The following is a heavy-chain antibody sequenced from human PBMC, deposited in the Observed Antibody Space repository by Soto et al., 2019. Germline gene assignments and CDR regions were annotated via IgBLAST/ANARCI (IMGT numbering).Heavy chain of an antibody. CDR1: GYTFTSYA. Sequence: ASVKVSCKASGYTFTSYAMHWVRQAPGQRLEWMGWINAGNGNTKYSQKFQGRVTITRDTSASTAYMELSSLRSEDTAVYYCARWALAASSDYYYYGMDVWGEGTTVTVSS. CDR3: ARWALAASSDYYYYGMDV. V-gene: IGHV1-3*01. CDR2: INAGNGNT. D-gene: IGHD6-13*01. J-gene: IGHJ6*04.